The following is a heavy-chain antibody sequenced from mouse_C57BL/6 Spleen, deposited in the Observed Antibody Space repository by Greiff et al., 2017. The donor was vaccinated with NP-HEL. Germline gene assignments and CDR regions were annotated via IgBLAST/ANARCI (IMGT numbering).Heavy chain of an antibody. Sequence: EVQLVESGGGLVKPGGSLKLSCAASGFTFSSYTMSWVRQTPEKRLEWVATISGGGGNTYYPDSVKGRFTISRDNAKNTLYLQMSSLRSEDTALYYCARHGGTTVVERTAWFAYWGQGTLVTVSA. J-gene: IGHJ3*01. CDR3: ARHGGTTVVERTAWFAY. CDR1: GFTFSSYT. V-gene: IGHV5-9*01. CDR2: ISGGGGNT. D-gene: IGHD1-1*01.